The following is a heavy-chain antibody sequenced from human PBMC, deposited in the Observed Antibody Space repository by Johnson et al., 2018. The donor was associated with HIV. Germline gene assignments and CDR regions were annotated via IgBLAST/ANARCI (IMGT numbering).Heavy chain of an antibody. CDR1: GFTVSSNY. J-gene: IGHJ3*02. CDR2: IKGDGSEK. Sequence: VQLVESGGGLVQPGGSLRLSCAASGFTVSSNYMSWVRQAPGKGLEWVANIKGDGSEKYHVDSVRGRFTISRDNAKNSLYLQMDSLRAKDTAIYYCARPIARGASDIWGQGTMVTVSS. V-gene: IGHV3-7*03. CDR3: ARPIARGASDI. D-gene: IGHD3-10*01.